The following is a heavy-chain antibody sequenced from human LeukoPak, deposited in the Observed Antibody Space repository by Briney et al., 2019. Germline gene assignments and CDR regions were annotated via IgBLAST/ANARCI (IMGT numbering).Heavy chain of an antibody. CDR1: GFTFSSYW. D-gene: IGHD4-23*01. Sequence: GGSLRLSCAPSGFTFSSYWMHWVRQAPGKGLVWVSRIKSDGSSIMYADSVKGRFTISRDNAKSTLYQQMNSLRAENTAVYYCARYLDFGGYSNFDYWGQGTLVTVSS. CDR3: ARYLDFGGYSNFDY. V-gene: IGHV3-74*03. CDR2: IKSDGSSI. J-gene: IGHJ4*02.